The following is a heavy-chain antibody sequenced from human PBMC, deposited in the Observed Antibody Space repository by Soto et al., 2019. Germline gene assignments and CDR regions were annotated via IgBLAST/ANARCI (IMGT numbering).Heavy chain of an antibody. D-gene: IGHD3-10*01. V-gene: IGHV1-69*01. Sequence: QVQLVQSGAEVKKPGSSVKVSCKASGGTFSSYAISWVLQAPGQGLEWMGGIIPIFGTANYAQKFQGRVTITADESTSTVYMELSSLRSEDTAVYYCARSRLGGSNIKAPLDYWGQGTLVTVSS. CDR1: GGTFSSYA. CDR2: IIPIFGTA. J-gene: IGHJ4*02. CDR3: ARSRLGGSNIKAPLDY.